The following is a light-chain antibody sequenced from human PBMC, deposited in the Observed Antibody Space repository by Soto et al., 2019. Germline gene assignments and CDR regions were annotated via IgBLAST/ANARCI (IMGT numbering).Light chain of an antibody. Sequence: QSVLTQPASVSGAPGQSITIYCTGTSSDVGGYNYVSWYQQHPGKAPKLMIYDVSNRPSGVSNRFSGSKSGNTASLTISGLQAEDEADYYCSSYTSTSTPYVFGTGT. J-gene: IGLJ1*01. CDR1: SSDVGGYNY. V-gene: IGLV2-14*01. CDR3: SSYTSTSTPYV. CDR2: DVS.